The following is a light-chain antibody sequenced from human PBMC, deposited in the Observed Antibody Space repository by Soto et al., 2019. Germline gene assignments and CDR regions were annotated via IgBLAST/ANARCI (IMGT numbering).Light chain of an antibody. J-gene: IGLJ1*01. CDR3: SSYASNNILYV. CDR2: EVS. V-gene: IGLV2-14*01. CDR1: SSDVGAYDY. Sequence: LTQPASVSGSPGQSITISCTGTSSDVGAYDYVSWYQHPPGKAPKLIIYEVSNRPSGVSNRFSGSKSGNTASLTISGIQAEDEADYYCSSYASNNILYVFGTGTKVTVL.